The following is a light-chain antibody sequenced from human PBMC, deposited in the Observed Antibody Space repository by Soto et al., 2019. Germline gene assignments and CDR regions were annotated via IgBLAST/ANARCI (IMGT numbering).Light chain of an antibody. J-gene: IGKJ3*01. Sequence: DILMTQSPASLSVSLGDRATISCRASQTTSSYLTWYQHKPGQAPKLLIYAASTRDTGVPSRFSGSGSGTDFTLTIISLQPEDYATYFCQQSYSMPYAFGPGTKVAIK. CDR1: QTTSSY. V-gene: IGKV1-39*01. CDR2: AAS. CDR3: QQSYSMPYA.